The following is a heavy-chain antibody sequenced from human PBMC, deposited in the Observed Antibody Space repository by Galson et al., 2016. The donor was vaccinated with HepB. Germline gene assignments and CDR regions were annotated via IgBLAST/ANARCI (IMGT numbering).Heavy chain of an antibody. V-gene: IGHV3-30*18. CDR1: GFAFSNYA. Sequence: SLRLSCAASGFAFSNYAMHWVRQAPGKVLEWVAVVSYDGRNKYYADSVKGRFTISRDNSKNTVYLQMNRLRVEDTAVYYCAKNDILAGYSAFDYWGQGTLVTVSS. CDR2: VSYDGRNK. J-gene: IGHJ4*02. CDR3: AKNDILAGYSAFDY. D-gene: IGHD3-9*01.